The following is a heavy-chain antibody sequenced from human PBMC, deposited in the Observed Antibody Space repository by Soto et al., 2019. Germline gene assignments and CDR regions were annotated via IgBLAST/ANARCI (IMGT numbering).Heavy chain of an antibody. V-gene: IGHV4-34*01. J-gene: IGHJ5*02. CDR2: INHSGST. D-gene: IGHD5-18*01. Sequence: SETLSLTCAVYGGSLSGYYWSWIRQPPGKGLEWIGEINHSGSTNYNPSLKSRVTISVDTSKNQFSLKLSSVTAADTAVYYCARKGGGEDTAMTFDPWGQGTLVTVSS. CDR1: GGSLSGYY. CDR3: ARKGGGEDTAMTFDP.